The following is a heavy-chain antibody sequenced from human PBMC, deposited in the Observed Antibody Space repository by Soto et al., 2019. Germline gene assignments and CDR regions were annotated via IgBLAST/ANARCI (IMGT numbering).Heavy chain of an antibody. V-gene: IGHV1-69*01. CDR3: ARDLSEWELLGGLHY. CDR2: IIPIFGTA. D-gene: IGHD1-26*01. Sequence: QVQLVQSGAAVKKPGSSVKVSCKASGGTFSSYAISWVRQAPGQGLEWMGGIIPIFGTANYAQKFKGRVTISADESTSTAYMELSSLRSEDTAVYYCARDLSEWELLGGLHYWGQGTLVTVSS. J-gene: IGHJ4*02. CDR1: GGTFSSYA.